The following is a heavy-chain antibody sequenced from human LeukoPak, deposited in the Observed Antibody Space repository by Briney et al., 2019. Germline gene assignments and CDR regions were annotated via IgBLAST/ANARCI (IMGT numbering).Heavy chain of an antibody. CDR2: ISGSGGST. CDR1: GFTFSDYY. D-gene: IGHD1-14*01. V-gene: IGHV3-23*01. J-gene: IGHJ4*02. Sequence: GGSLRLSCAASGFTFSDYYMSWIRQAPGKGLEWVSGISGSGGSTYYADSVKGRFTISRDNPKNTLYLQMNSLRAEDTAVYYCAKELSVRNQFDYWGQGTLVTVSS. CDR3: AKELSVRNQFDY.